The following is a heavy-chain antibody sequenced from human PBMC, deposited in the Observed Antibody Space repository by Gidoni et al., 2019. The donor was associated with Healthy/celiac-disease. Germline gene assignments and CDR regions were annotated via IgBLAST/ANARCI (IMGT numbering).Heavy chain of an antibody. CDR2: ISWNSGSI. V-gene: IGHV3-9*01. Sequence: EVQLVESGGGLVQPGRSLRLSLAASGFTFDDYAMHWVRQAPGKGLEWISGISWNSGSIGYADSVKGRFTISRDNAKNSLYMQMNSLRAEDTALYYCAKDKAGYYGMDVWGQGTTVTVSS. CDR3: AKDKAGYYGMDV. CDR1: GFTFDDYA. J-gene: IGHJ6*02.